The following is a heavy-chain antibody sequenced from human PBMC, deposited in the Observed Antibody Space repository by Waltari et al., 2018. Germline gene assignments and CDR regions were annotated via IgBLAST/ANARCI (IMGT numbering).Heavy chain of an antibody. CDR2: INHSGST. V-gene: IGHV4-34*01. J-gene: IGHJ4*02. D-gene: IGHD6-6*01. CDR3: AKSIAARGWWNY. Sequence: VQLQQWGAGLLKPSETLSLTCAVYGGSFSGYYWSWIRQPPGKGLEWIGEINHSGSTNYNPSLKSRVTISVDTSKNQFSLKLSSVTAADTAVYYCAKSIAARGWWNYWGQGTLVTVSS. CDR1: GGSFSGYY.